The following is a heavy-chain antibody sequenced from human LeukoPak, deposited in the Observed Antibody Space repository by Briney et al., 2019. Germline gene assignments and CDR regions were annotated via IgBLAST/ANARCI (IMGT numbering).Heavy chain of an antibody. CDR1: GFTFSTYA. V-gene: IGHV3-64*01. J-gene: IGHJ4*02. CDR3: ARDHNWAFDY. Sequence: GGSLRLSCAASGFTFSTYAMHWVRQAPGKGLEFVSVISSNGGSTYYANSVKGRFTISRDNSKNTLYLQMGSLRAEDMAVYYCARDHNWAFDYWGQGSLVTVSS. D-gene: IGHD3-16*01. CDR2: ISSNGGST.